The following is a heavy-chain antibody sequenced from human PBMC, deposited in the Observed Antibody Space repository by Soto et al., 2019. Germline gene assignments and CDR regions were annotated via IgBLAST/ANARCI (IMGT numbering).Heavy chain of an antibody. J-gene: IGHJ3*02. CDR1: GGSISSGVYY. Sequence: PSETLSLTCTVSGGSISSGVYYWSWIRQHPGKGLECIAYIYYSGNSYYSPSLKSRLTISVDTSKNQFSLNLSSVTAADTAVYYCARRQWLATRAFDIWGQGTMGTVSS. V-gene: IGHV4-31*03. CDR3: ARRQWLATRAFDI. CDR2: IYYSGNS. D-gene: IGHD6-19*01.